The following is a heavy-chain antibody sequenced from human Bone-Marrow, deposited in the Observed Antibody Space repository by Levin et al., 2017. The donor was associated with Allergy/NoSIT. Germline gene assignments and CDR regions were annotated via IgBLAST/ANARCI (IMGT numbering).Heavy chain of an antibody. D-gene: IGHD3-3*01. CDR2: INPNTRGT. CDR3: ARSRGVATNLDY. Sequence: PAASVKVSCKASGYTFSGYYMHWIRQAPGQGLEWMGWINPNTRGTEFAEKFQGRVTMTSDTSINTASMELSGLRSDDTALYYCARSRGVATNLDYWGQGTLVTVSS. J-gene: IGHJ4*02. V-gene: IGHV1-2*02. CDR1: GYTFSGYY.